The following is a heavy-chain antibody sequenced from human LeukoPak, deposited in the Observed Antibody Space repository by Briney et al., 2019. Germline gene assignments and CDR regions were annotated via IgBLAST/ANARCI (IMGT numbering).Heavy chain of an antibody. V-gene: IGHV1-18*01. CDR2: ISAYNGNT. J-gene: IGHJ4*02. Sequence: ASVKVSCKASGYTFTSYGISWVRQAPGQGLEWMGWISAYNGNTNYAQKLQGRVTMTTDTSTSTAYTELRSLRSDDTAVYYCARGFYYYDSSGYYDYWGQGTLVTVSS. CDR1: GYTFTSYG. CDR3: ARGFYYYDSSGYYDY. D-gene: IGHD3-22*01.